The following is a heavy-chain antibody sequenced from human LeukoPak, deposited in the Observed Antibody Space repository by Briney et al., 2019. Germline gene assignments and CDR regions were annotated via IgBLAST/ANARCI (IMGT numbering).Heavy chain of an antibody. CDR2: IYYSGST. Sequence: SETLSLTCTVSGGSISSYYWSWIRQPPGKGLEWIGYIYYSGSTNYKPSLKSRVTISVETSKNQFSLKLRSVTAADTAVYYCARVTGYMIEDYFDYWGQGTLVTVAS. CDR3: ARVTGYMIEDYFDY. CDR1: GGSISSYY. D-gene: IGHD3-22*01. V-gene: IGHV4-59*01. J-gene: IGHJ4*02.